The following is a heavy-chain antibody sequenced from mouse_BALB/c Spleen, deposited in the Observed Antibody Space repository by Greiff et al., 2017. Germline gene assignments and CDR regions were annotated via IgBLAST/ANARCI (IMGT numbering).Heavy chain of an antibody. D-gene: IGHD2-14*01. J-gene: IGHJ4*01. Sequence: QVQLQQSGPGLVAPSQSLSITCTVSGFSLTSYGVHWVRQPPGKGLEWLGVIWAGGSTNYNSALMSRLSISKDNSKSQVFLKMNGLQTDDTAMYYCARGGYDDAMDDWGQGTSVTVSS. CDR2: IWAGGST. CDR3: ARGGYDDAMDD. V-gene: IGHV2-9*02. CDR1: GFSLTSYG.